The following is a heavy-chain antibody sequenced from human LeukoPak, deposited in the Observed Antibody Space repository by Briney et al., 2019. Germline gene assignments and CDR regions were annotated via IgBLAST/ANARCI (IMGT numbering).Heavy chain of an antibody. D-gene: IGHD4-17*01. CDR3: ASLPDYGDNALYWYFDL. Sequence: GGSLRLSCAASGFTFSSYSMNWVRQAPGKGLEWVSSISSSSSYIYYADSVKGRFTISRDNAKNSLYLQMNSLRAEDTAVYYCASLPDYGDNALYWYFDLWGRGTLVTVPS. CDR2: ISSSSSYI. V-gene: IGHV3-21*01. CDR1: GFTFSSYS. J-gene: IGHJ2*01.